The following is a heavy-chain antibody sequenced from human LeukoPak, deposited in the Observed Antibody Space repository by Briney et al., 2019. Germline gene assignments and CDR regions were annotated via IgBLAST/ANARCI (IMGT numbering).Heavy chain of an antibody. Sequence: AGGSLRLSCTASGFRFSAYAMQWVRQAPGKGLEWVAVISIDGNTQYYADSVRGRFSISRDNSENTLYLEMSSLRGEDTGIFYCAREECKYGLGALDVWGQGTTVTVSS. CDR3: AREECKYGLGALDV. V-gene: IGHV3-30-3*01. CDR1: GFRFSAYA. J-gene: IGHJ6*02. CDR2: ISIDGNTQ. D-gene: IGHD3-10*01.